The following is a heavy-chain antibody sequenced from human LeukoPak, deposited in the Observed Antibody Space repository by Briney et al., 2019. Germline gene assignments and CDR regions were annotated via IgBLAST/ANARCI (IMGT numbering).Heavy chain of an antibody. CDR2: IKEDGSET. Sequence: GGSLRLSCAASGFSFSNYWMTWVRQAPGKGLEWVANIKEDGSETKYVDSVKGRFTISRDNAKNTLYLQMNSLRAEDTALYYCARGRYYGMDVWGQETTVTVSS. CDR1: GFSFSNYW. V-gene: IGHV3-7*01. J-gene: IGHJ6*02. CDR3: ARGRYYGMDV.